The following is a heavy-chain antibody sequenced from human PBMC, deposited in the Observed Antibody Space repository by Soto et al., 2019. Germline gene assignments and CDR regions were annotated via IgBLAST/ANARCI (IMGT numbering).Heavy chain of an antibody. Sequence: EVQLVESGGGLVQPGGSLRLSCAASGFTLSNYAMHWVRQAPGKGLEYVSAISSNGGSTYYANSVKGRFTISRDNSKTRLYLQMGSLSAEDMAVYYCARARGADYDYWGQGTLVTVSS. CDR2: ISSNGGST. J-gene: IGHJ4*02. D-gene: IGHD3-10*01. V-gene: IGHV3-64*01. CDR1: GFTLSNYA. CDR3: ARARGADYDY.